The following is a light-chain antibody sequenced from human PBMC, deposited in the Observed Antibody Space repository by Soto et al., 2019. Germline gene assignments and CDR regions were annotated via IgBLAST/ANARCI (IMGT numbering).Light chain of an antibody. Sequence: QSALTQPASVSGSPGQSITISCTGPRSDVGGYNNVSWYQQHPGKAPKLRIYDVSNRPSGVSNRFSGSKSGNTASLPISGRQAEDEADYYCSSYTSSSTLLYVFGTGTKLTVL. CDR1: RSDVGGYNN. CDR2: DVS. J-gene: IGLJ1*01. CDR3: SSYTSSSTLLYV. V-gene: IGLV2-14*01.